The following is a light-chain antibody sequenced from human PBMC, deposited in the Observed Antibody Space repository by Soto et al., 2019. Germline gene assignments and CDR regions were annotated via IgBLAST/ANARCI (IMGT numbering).Light chain of an antibody. CDR3: QQYNNWPPT. CDR1: QSGSSN. CDR2: GAS. J-gene: IGKJ3*01. V-gene: IGKV3-15*01. Sequence: EIVMTSSPATLSVSPGERATLSCMASQSGSSNLAWYQQKPGQAPRLLSHGASTRATGIPARFSDSGSGTEFTLTISSLQSEDFAVYYCQQYNNWPPTVGRGTEVDIK.